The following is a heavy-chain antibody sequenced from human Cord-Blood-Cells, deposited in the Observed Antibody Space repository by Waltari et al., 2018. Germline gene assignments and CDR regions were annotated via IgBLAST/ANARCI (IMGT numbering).Heavy chain of an antibody. V-gene: IGHV3-33*01. Sequence: VQLVESGGGGVQPGRSLRLSCGASGFTFRRDGMHWVRQAPGKGLEWVAVIWYDGSNKYYADSVKGRFTISRDNSKNTLYLQMNSLRAEDTAVYYCAREWELDYWGQGTLVTVSS. CDR3: AREWELDY. D-gene: IGHD1-26*01. CDR2: IWYDGSNK. J-gene: IGHJ4*02. CDR1: GFTFRRDG.